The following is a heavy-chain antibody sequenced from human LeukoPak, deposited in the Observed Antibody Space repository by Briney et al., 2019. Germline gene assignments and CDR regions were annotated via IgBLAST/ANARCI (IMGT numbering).Heavy chain of an antibody. CDR2: IDPSDSYT. D-gene: IGHD2-15*01. Sequence: GESLKISCKGSGYSFTTYWIGWVRQMPGKGLEWMGRIDPSDSYTNYSPSFQGHVTISADKSISTAYLQWSSLKASDTAMYYCARRNASLGYCSGGSCYSDAFDIWGQGTMVTVSS. V-gene: IGHV5-10-1*01. CDR1: GYSFTTYW. J-gene: IGHJ3*02. CDR3: ARRNASLGYCSGGSCYSDAFDI.